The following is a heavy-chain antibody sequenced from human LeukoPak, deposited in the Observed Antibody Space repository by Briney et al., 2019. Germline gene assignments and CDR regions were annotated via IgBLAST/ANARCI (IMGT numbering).Heavy chain of an antibody. Sequence: SETLSLTCSVSGGSISNSTYYWVWIRQPPGKGLEWVGNIYYSGSTYYNPSLKGRVTIFVDTSKNQFSLKLSSVTAADTAVYYCARGIDYGDVQHWGQGTLVTVSS. CDR2: IYYSGST. CDR1: GGSISNSTYY. J-gene: IGHJ1*01. V-gene: IGHV4-39*01. CDR3: ARGIDYGDVQH. D-gene: IGHD4-17*01.